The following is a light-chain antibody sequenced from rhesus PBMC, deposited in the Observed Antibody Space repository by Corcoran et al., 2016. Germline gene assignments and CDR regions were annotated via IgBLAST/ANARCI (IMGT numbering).Light chain of an antibody. CDR2: DAS. CDR1: QGISSY. Sequence: DIQLTQSPSSLSVSVGDRVTITCRASQGISSYLAWYQQKPGKAPKLLIYDASNLQSGVPSRFSGSGAGTDFTLTISSLQPEDFAVYYCQQRNSYPFTFGPGTKLDIK. CDR3: QQRNSYPFT. J-gene: IGKJ3*01. V-gene: IGKV1-38*01.